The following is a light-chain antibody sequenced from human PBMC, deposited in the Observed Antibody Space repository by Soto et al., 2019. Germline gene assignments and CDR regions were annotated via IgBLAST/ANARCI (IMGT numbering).Light chain of an antibody. CDR3: RSYARSTTFPHAV. CDR2: EVI. J-gene: IGLJ2*01. Sequence: QSVLTQVASVSGSPGQSITISCTGTSSDVGTFNLVSWYQQHPGKAPRLMIYEVIKRPSGVSNRFSGSKSGNTASLTISGLQAEDVADYYCRSYARSTTFPHAVFGRGT. CDR1: SSDVGTFNL. V-gene: IGLV2-23*02.